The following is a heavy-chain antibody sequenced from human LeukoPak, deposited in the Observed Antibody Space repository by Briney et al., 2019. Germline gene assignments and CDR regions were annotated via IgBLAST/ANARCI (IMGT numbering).Heavy chain of an antibody. CDR1: EFTFSNFW. CDR2: IKQDGSQK. Sequence: GGSLRLSCAASEFTFSNFWMTWVRQAPGKGLEWVAIIKQDGSQKHYVDSVKGRFTISRDNARNSLYLQMNSLRAEDTAVYWAVAGTTYWGQGTLVTVSS. V-gene: IGHV3-7*05. D-gene: IGHD6-19*01. CDR3: VAGTTY. J-gene: IGHJ4*02.